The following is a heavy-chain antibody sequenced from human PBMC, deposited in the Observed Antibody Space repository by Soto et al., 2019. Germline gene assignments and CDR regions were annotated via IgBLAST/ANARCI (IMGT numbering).Heavy chain of an antibody. V-gene: IGHV1-69*05. J-gene: IGHJ3*02. Sequence: SVKVSCKASGGSFNTNTFNWVRQAPGLGLEWLGGIIPMLGTPDNAERFQGRVTITTDESTSTAYMELSSLTSDDTAVYYCAPIPSGINAFHIWGQGTMVTVSS. CDR3: APIPSGINAFHI. CDR1: GGSFNTNT. CDR2: IIPMLGTP. D-gene: IGHD1-26*01.